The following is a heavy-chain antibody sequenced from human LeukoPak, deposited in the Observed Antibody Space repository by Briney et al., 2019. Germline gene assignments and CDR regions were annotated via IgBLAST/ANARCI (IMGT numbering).Heavy chain of an antibody. Sequence: SETLSLTCTVPGGSIGYSDYYWGWIRQPPGKGLEWIGTIYDNGRIHYNSSLESRVTISADTSKNQFSLKLTSVTAADTAVYYCARNSATGLAYWGQGSLVTVSS. CDR1: GGSIGYSDYY. D-gene: IGHD1-1*01. CDR3: ARNSATGLAY. CDR2: IYDNGRI. J-gene: IGHJ4*02. V-gene: IGHV4-39*01.